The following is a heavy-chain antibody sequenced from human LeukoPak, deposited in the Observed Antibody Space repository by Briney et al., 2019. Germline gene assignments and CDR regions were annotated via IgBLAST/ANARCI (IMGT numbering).Heavy chain of an antibody. CDR3: ARDGEVAGIGLDY. CDR2: INSDGSST. Sequence: GGSLRLSCAASGFTFSSYWMHWVRQAPGKGLVWVSRINSDGSSTSYADSVKGRFTISRDNAKNTLYLQMNSLRAGDTAVYYCARDGEVAGIGLDYWGQGTLVTVSS. CDR1: GFTFSSYW. J-gene: IGHJ4*02. V-gene: IGHV3-74*01. D-gene: IGHD6-19*01.